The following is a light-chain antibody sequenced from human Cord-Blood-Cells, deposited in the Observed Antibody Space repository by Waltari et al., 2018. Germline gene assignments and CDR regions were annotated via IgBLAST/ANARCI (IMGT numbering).Light chain of an antibody. V-gene: IGLV2-14*03. CDR3: SSYTSSSPV. Sequence: QSALTQPASVSGSPGQSITISCTGTSSDVGGYNYVSWYQQHPGKAPKLMISDVSNRPSGVSNLFSGSKSGNTASLTISGLQAEDEADYYCSSYTSSSPVFGGGTKLTVL. CDR1: SSDVGGYNY. J-gene: IGLJ3*02. CDR2: DVS.